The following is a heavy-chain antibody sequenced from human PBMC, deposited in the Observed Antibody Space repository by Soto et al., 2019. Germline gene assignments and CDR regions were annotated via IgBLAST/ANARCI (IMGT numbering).Heavy chain of an antibody. D-gene: IGHD2-8*01. CDR3: ARVNGAPDY. Sequence: SQTLCLTCAVDGGSFSDYYWCWIRQPPEKGLEWIGEINHSGNTKYNPSLKTRVTISVDTSKHQFSLNLSSVTAADTAVYYCARVNGAPDYWGQGTLVTVSS. CDR2: INHSGNT. V-gene: IGHV4-34*01. CDR1: GGSFSDYY. J-gene: IGHJ4*02.